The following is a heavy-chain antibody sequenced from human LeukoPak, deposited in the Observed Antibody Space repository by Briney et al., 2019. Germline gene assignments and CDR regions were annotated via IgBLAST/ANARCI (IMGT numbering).Heavy chain of an antibody. CDR3: AKPPDYGGNLDY. D-gene: IGHD4-23*01. V-gene: IGHV3-21*04. J-gene: IGHJ4*02. CDR1: GFSFSSYR. CDR2: VSNSGDYI. Sequence: GGSLRLSCAASGFSFSSYRMNWVRQAPGKGLEWVSSVSNSGDYIHYADSVKGRFTISRDNSKNSLYLQMNSLRAEDTAVYYCAKPPDYGGNLDYWGQGTLVTVSS.